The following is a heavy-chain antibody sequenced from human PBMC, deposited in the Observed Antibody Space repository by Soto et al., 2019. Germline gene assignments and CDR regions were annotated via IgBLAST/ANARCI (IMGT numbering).Heavy chain of an antibody. CDR1: GYTFTSYY. CDR2: INPSGGST. CDR3: AGVRSQLSFDY. J-gene: IGHJ4*02. Sequence: ASVKVSCKASGYTFTSYYMHWVQQAPGQGLEWMGIINPSGGSTSYAQKFQGRVTMTRDTSTSTVYMELSSLRSEDTAVYYCAGVRSQLSFDYWGQGTLVTVSS. D-gene: IGHD1-1*01. V-gene: IGHV1-46*03.